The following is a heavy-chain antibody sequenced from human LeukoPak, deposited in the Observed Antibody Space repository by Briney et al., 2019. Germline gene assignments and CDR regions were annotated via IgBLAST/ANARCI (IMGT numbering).Heavy chain of an antibody. CDR3: ARGPLGYCSGGSCPLPANY. V-gene: IGHV3-33*01. Sequence: GGSLRLSCAASGFTFSSYGMHLVRQAPGKGLEWVAVIWYDGSNKYYADSVKGRFTISRDNSKNTLYLQMNSLRAEDTAVYYCARGPLGYCSGGSCPLPANYWGQGTLVTVSS. J-gene: IGHJ4*02. D-gene: IGHD2-15*01. CDR2: IWYDGSNK. CDR1: GFTFSSYG.